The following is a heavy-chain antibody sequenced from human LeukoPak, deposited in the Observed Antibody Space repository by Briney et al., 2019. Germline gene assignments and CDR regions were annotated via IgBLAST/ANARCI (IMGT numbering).Heavy chain of an antibody. CDR3: AKVQKKRYCSGGICYDLDY. J-gene: IGHJ4*02. Sequence: GRSLRLSCAASGFTFSSYGMHRVRQAPGKGLEWVAVISYDGSNKYYADSVKGRFTISRDNSKNTLYLQMNSLRAEDTAVYYCAKVQKKRYCSGGICYDLDYWGQGTLVTVSS. V-gene: IGHV3-30*18. CDR1: GFTFSSYG. CDR2: ISYDGSNK. D-gene: IGHD2-15*01.